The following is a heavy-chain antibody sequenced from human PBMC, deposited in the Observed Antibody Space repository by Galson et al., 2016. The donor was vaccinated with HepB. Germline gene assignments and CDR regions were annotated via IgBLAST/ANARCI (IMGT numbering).Heavy chain of an antibody. Sequence: SETLSLTCTVSGDSISNYYWSWIRQPPGKGLEWIGYILHTGITNYNPSLTSRVTMSLDTSKNQFSLKLTSVTAADTAVYYCARQALAGPGLSLFDYWGQGTLVTVSS. CDR3: ARQALAGPGLSLFDY. V-gene: IGHV4-59*08. CDR2: ILHTGIT. D-gene: IGHD6-13*01. J-gene: IGHJ4*02. CDR1: GDSISNYY.